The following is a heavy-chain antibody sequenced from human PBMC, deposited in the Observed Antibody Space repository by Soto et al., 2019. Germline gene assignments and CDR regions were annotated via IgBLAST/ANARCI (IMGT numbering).Heavy chain of an antibody. CDR2: INHSGST. V-gene: IGHV4-34*01. CDR3: ARGMRYGDYFDY. Sequence: SETLSLTCAVYGGSFSGYYWSWIRQPPGKGLEWIGEINHSGSTNYNPSLKRRVTISVDTSKNQFSLKLSSVTAADTAVYYYARGMRYGDYFDYWGQGTTVTVSP. J-gene: IGHJ4*02. CDR1: GGSFSGYY. D-gene: IGHD4-17*01.